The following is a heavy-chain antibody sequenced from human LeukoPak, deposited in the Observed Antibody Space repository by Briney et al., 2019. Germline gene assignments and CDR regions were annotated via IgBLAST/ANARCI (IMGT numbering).Heavy chain of an antibody. Sequence: ASVKVSCKASGYTFTGYYMHWVRQAPGQGLEWMGWINPNSGGTNYAQKFQGRVTMTRDTSISTAYMELSRLRSDDTAVYYCARDPGLIVTPINWGQGTLVTVSS. CDR3: ARDPGLIVTPIN. J-gene: IGHJ4*02. CDR2: INPNSGGT. CDR1: GYTFTGYY. V-gene: IGHV1-2*02. D-gene: IGHD2-15*01.